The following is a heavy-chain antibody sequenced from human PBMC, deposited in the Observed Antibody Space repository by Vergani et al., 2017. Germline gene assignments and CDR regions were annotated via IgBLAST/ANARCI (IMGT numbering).Heavy chain of an antibody. CDR1: GFTLGQYW. J-gene: IGHJ5*02. D-gene: IGHD2-21*02. Sequence: EVQLVESGGGLVQPGGSLRLSCAASGFTLGQYWMHWDRQTPGTGLEWVSRVKSDGNSAMYADSVKGRFTISRDNSKNTLYLEMKSLRVEDTAVYYCARARCGGACFMSNWLDTWGQGTLVSVSS. CDR2: VKSDGNSA. V-gene: IGHV3-74*03. CDR3: ARARCGGACFMSNWLDT.